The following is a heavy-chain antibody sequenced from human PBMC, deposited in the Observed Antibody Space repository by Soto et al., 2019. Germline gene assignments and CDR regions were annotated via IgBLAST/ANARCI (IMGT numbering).Heavy chain of an antibody. D-gene: IGHD6-13*01. Sequence: SVKVSCKASGFTFTSSAVQWVRQARGQRLEWIGWISADNGNTNYAQKLQERVTMTTDTSTGTAYMELRSLRSDDTAVYYCARGPGYSSSWYYWGQGTLVTVSS. CDR1: GFTFTSSA. CDR3: ARGPGYSSSWYY. CDR2: ISADNGNT. V-gene: IGHV1-58*01. J-gene: IGHJ4*02.